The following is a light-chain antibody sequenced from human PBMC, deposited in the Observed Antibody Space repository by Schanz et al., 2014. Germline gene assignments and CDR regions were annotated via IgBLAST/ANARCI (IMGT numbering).Light chain of an antibody. CDR3: QQCYSHPT. Sequence: DIQMTQSPSTLSASVGDRVTITCRASQSISSWLAWYQQKPGKAPKLLIYDASSLESGVPSRFSGSGSGTDFTLSISSLQPEDVATYYCQQCYSHPTFGQGTKVEIK. CDR2: DAS. J-gene: IGKJ1*01. CDR1: QSISSW. V-gene: IGKV1-5*01.